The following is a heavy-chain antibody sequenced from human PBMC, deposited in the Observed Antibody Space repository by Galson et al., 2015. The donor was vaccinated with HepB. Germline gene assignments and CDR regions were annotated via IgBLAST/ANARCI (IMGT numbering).Heavy chain of an antibody. J-gene: IGHJ6*02. D-gene: IGHD3-3*01. Sequence: SLRLSCAASGFTFSSYAMSWVRQAPGKGLEWLSAISGSGGSTYYADSVKGRFTISRDNAKNTLYLQMNSLRAEDTAVYYCAKDLGDYDFWSGYYYYYYGMDVWGQGTTVTVSS. V-gene: IGHV3-23*01. CDR2: ISGSGGST. CDR1: GFTFSSYA. CDR3: AKDLGDYDFWSGYYYYYYGMDV.